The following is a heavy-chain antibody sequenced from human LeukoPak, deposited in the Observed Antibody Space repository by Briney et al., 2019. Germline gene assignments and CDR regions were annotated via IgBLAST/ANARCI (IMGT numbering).Heavy chain of an antibody. D-gene: IGHD2-15*01. Sequence: SETLSLTCTVSGGSISSGDYYWSWIRQPPGKGLEWVGYIYYSGSTYYNPSLKSRVTISVDTSKNQFSLKLSSVTAADTAVYYCARGAGYCSGGSCYSAHLFDYWGQGTLVTVSS. V-gene: IGHV4-30-4*01. J-gene: IGHJ4*02. CDR2: IYYSGST. CDR3: ARGAGYCSGGSCYSAHLFDY. CDR1: GGSISSGDYY.